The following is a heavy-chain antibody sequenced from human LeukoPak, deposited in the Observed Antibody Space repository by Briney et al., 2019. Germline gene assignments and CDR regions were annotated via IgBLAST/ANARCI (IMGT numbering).Heavy chain of an antibody. CDR1: GFTFSSYG. CDR3: ATSRDFYDSSGYYPYYFDC. J-gene: IGHJ4*02. D-gene: IGHD3-22*01. CDR2: IPNDRRNN. V-gene: IGHV3-30*03. Sequence: GGSLRLSCAASGFTFSSYGVHWVRQAPGKGLEWVAVIPNDRRNNYYADSVKGRFTISRDNSKNTLYLQMNSLRAEDTAVYYCATSRDFYDSSGYYPYYFDCWGQGTLVTVSS.